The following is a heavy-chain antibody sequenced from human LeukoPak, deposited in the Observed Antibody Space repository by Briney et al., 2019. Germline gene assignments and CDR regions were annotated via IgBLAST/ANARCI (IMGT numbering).Heavy chain of an antibody. CDR3: ARGGYSGTYYFDY. CDR1: GFMFSTYG. V-gene: IGHV3-33*01. Sequence: GGSLRLSCAASGFMFSTYGMHWVRQAPGKGLEWVAVVWYDGSNIHYVDSVKGRFTISRDNSKSTLYLQMNSLTAEDTAVYYCARGGYSGTYYFDYWGQGTLVTVS. D-gene: IGHD1-26*01. J-gene: IGHJ4*02. CDR2: VWYDGSNI.